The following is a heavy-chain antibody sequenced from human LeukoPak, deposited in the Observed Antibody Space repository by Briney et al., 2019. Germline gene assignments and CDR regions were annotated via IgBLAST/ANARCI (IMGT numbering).Heavy chain of an antibody. Sequence: GRSQRLSCAASGFIFDDFSMFWVRQAPGKGLEWVSSITWHGRSTAYADSVRGRFSISRDNARNSLYLQMNSLRPEDTAFYYCTKATTRRVPAARIDSWGQGTLVTVSS. CDR3: TKATTRRVPAARIDS. J-gene: IGHJ4*02. D-gene: IGHD6-13*01. CDR2: ITWHGRST. CDR1: GFIFDDFS. V-gene: IGHV3-9*01.